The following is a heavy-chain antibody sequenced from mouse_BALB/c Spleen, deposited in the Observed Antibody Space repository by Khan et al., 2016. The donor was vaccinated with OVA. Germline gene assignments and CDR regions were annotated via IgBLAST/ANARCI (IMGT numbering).Heavy chain of an antibody. CDR1: GYSITSGYS. Sequence: EVQLQESGPDLVKPSQSLSLTCTVTGYSITSGYSWHWIRQFPGNKLEWMAYIYFSGTINYNPYLKSRITVTRDTSKNQFFLQVNSVTTEDTATYYCARDGNYMDYWGQGTSVTVSS. V-gene: IGHV3-1*02. CDR2: IYFSGTI. D-gene: IGHD2-1*01. J-gene: IGHJ4*01. CDR3: ARDGNYMDY.